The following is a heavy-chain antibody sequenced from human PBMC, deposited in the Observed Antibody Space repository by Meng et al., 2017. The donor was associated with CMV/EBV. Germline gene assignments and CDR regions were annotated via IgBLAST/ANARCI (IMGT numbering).Heavy chain of an antibody. CDR1: GFTFSSYA. D-gene: IGHD3-22*01. CDR3: ARYYYDSSGYPKYFDY. Sequence: SGFTFSSYAMSWVRQAPGKGLEWVSAISGSGGSTYYADSVKGRFTISRDNSKNTLYLQMNSLRAEDTAVYYCARYYYDSSGYPKYFDYWGQGTLVTVS. J-gene: IGHJ4*02. CDR2: ISGSGGST. V-gene: IGHV3-23*01.